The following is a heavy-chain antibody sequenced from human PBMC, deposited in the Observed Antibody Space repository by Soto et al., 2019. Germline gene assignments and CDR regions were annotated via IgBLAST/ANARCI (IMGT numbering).Heavy chain of an antibody. CDR3: ARTARWLQPRYFDY. V-gene: IGHV4-34*01. Sequence: SETLSLTCAVYGGSFSGYYWGWIRQPPGKGLEWIGGINYSGSTNYNPSLKSRVTISVDTSKNQFSLKLSSVTAADTAVYYCARTARWLQPRYFDYWGQGTLVTVSS. D-gene: IGHD5-12*01. J-gene: IGHJ4*02. CDR2: INYSGST. CDR1: GGSFSGYY.